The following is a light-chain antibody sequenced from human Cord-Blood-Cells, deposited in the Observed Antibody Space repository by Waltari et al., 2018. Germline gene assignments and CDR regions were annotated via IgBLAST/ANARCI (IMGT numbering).Light chain of an antibody. CDR3: CSYAGSSTVV. Sequence: QSALTQPASVSGSPGQTTTISCTGTSRDGGSYNLLSWYQQHPGKAPKLMIYEGSKRPSGVSNRFSGSKSGNTASLTISGLQAEDEADYYCCSYAGSSTVVFGGGTKLTVL. CDR2: EGS. V-gene: IGLV2-23*01. J-gene: IGLJ2*01. CDR1: SRDGGSYNL.